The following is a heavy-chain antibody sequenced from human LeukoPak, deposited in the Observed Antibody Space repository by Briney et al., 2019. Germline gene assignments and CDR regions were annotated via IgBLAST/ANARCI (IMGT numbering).Heavy chain of an antibody. D-gene: IGHD6-13*01. CDR2: IYDSGSA. Sequence: PSETLSLTCAVSGGSISNGGYSWSWIRQPPGKGLEWIGYIYDSGSAYYNPSLKSRVTISVDRSKNHFSLRLSSVTAADTAVYYCARGDSRRGAWYFELWGRGTLVTVSS. CDR1: GGSISNGGYS. J-gene: IGHJ2*01. V-gene: IGHV4-30-2*01. CDR3: ARGDSRRGAWYFEL.